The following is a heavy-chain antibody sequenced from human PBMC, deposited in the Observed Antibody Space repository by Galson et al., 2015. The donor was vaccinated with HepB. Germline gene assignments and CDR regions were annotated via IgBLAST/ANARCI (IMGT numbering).Heavy chain of an antibody. CDR3: ARDPSYYYDSSGYYHDAFDI. CDR1: GGTFSSYA. J-gene: IGHJ3*02. CDR2: IIPIFGTA. D-gene: IGHD3-22*01. V-gene: IGHV1-69*13. Sequence: SVKVSCKASGGTFSSYAISWVRQAPGQGLEWMGGIIPIFGTANYAQKFQGRVTITADESTSTAYMELSSLRSGDTAVYYCARDPSYYYDSSGYYHDAFDIWGQGTMVTVSS.